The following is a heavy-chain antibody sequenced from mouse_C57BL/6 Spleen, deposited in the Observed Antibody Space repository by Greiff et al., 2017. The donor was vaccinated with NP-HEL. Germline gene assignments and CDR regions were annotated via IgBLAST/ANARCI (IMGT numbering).Heavy chain of an antibody. CDR3: AEIYYDYDRGDY. CDR2: IYPRSGNT. V-gene: IGHV1-81*01. J-gene: IGHJ2*01. Sequence: VQLVESGAELARPGASVKLSCKASGYTFTSYGISWVKQRTGQGLEWIGEIYPRSGNTYYNEKFKGKATLTADKSSSTAYMELRSLTSEDSAVYFCAEIYYDYDRGDYWGQGTTLTVSS. D-gene: IGHD2-4*01. CDR1: GYTFTSYG.